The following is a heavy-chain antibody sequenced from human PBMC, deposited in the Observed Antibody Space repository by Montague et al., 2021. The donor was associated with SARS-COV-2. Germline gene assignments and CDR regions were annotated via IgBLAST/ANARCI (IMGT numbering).Heavy chain of an antibody. CDR1: GDSISTCY. CDR2: VYYSGSS. J-gene: IGHJ6*02. D-gene: IGHD4-11*01. Sequence: SETLSLTCTVSGDSISTCYWAWIRQPPGKGLEWIGYVYYSGSSSYNSSLKSRVTISVDTSKNQVSLNLRSVTAADTAAYFCVRTDRWDPDTPHLYDYKDMDLWGQGTTVTVSS. CDR3: VRTDRWDPDTPHLYDYKDMDL. V-gene: IGHV4-59*01.